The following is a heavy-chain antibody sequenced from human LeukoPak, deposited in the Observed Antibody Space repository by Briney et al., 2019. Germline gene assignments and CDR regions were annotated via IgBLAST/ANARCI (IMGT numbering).Heavy chain of an antibody. D-gene: IGHD3-22*01. Sequence: PSETLSLTCTVSGGSISSSSYYWGWIRQPPGKGLDWIGIINYRGNTYYNPSLKSRVTISVDTSKNQFSLKLSSVTAADTAVYYCARRDSYSSGYYYFDYWGQGTLVIVSS. CDR1: GGSISSSSYY. CDR2: INYRGNT. CDR3: ARRDSYSSGYYYFDY. J-gene: IGHJ4*02. V-gene: IGHV4-39*01.